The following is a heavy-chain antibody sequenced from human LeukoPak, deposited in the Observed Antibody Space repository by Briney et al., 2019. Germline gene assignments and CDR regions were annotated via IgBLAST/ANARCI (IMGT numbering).Heavy chain of an antibody. D-gene: IGHD3-10*01. CDR3: AKEHPKLLWFGESLDY. J-gene: IGHJ4*02. V-gene: IGHV3-23*01. Sequence: GGSLRLSCAASGFTFSSYAMSWVRQAPGKGLEWVSAISGSGGSTYYADSVKGRFSISRDNSKNSLYLQMNNLRAEDTAVYYCAKEHPKLLWFGESLDYWGQGTLVTVSS. CDR2: ISGSGGST. CDR1: GFTFSSYA.